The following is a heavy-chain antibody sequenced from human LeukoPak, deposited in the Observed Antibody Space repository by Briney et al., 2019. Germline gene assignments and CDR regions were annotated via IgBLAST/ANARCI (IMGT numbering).Heavy chain of an antibody. CDR3: AGVRIAAAGTGNYYYYYMDV. V-gene: IGHV1-69*05. Sequence: SVKLSCKASGGTFSSYAISWVRQAPGQGLEWMGGIIPIFGTANYAQKFKGRVTITTDESTSTASMELSSLRSEDTALYYCAGVRIAAAGTGNYYYYYMDVWGKGTTVTVSS. D-gene: IGHD6-13*01. CDR2: IIPIFGTA. CDR1: GGTFSSYA. J-gene: IGHJ6*03.